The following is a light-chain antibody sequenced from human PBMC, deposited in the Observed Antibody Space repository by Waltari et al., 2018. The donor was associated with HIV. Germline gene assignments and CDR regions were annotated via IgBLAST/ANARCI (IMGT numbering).Light chain of an antibody. V-gene: IGKV3-15*01. CDR2: GAS. Sequence: EILMTQSPATLSVSPGESATLSCRASQSINNNLAWYQQKPGQAPRLLIYGASTVATGIPARFSGSGSGTEFTLTISSLQSEDFAVYYCQQYNNWPGITFGPGTKVDIK. CDR3: QQYNNWPGIT. CDR1: QSINNN. J-gene: IGKJ3*01.